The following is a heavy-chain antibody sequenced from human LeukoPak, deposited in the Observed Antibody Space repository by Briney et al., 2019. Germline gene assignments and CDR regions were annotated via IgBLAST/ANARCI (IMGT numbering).Heavy chain of an antibody. CDR2: ITGGAGNT. CDR1: GFTFSSFA. V-gene: IGHV3-23*01. D-gene: IGHD2-21*01. J-gene: IGHJ4*02. CDR3: AREVINRH. Sequence: GGSLRLSCAASGFTFSSFAMSWVRQAPGKGLECVSIITGGAGNTYYADSVKGRFTISRDNSKNTVFLQMNSLRADDTAVYYCAREVINRHWGQGTLVTVSS.